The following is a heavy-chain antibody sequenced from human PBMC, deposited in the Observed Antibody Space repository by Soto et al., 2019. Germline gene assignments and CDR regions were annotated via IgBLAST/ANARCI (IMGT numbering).Heavy chain of an antibody. D-gene: IGHD3-10*01. Sequence: AGSLSLSPAASGVLPGGVRVSWGRAGEGKGREWVANIKQDGSEKYYVDSVKGRFTISRDNAKNSLYLQMHSLRAEDTAVYYCARDGGRSSLLDAVVDAFDIWGQGTMVT. CDR1: GVLPGGVR. J-gene: IGHJ3*02. V-gene: IGHV3-7*01. CDR3: ARDGGRSSLLDAVVDAFDI. CDR2: IKQDGSEK.